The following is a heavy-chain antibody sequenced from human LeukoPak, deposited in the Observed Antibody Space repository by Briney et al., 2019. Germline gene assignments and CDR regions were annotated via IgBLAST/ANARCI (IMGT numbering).Heavy chain of an antibody. CDR2: INPNSGGT. J-gene: IGHJ6*02. CDR1: GYTFTAYY. Sequence: ASVKVSCKASGYTFTAYYIHWVRQAPGQGLEWMGWINPNSGGTNYAQKFQGRVTMTRDTSISTAYMELSRLRSDDTAVYYCARDLSITISPVDVWGQGTTVTVSS. D-gene: IGHD3-9*01. CDR3: ARDLSITISPVDV. V-gene: IGHV1-2*02.